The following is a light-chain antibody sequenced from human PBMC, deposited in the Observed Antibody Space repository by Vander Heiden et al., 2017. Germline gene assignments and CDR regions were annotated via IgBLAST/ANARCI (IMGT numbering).Light chain of an antibody. V-gene: IGLV3-21*02. J-gene: IGLJ1*01. CDR3: QVWDSSRDHYV. Sequence: SYVLTQPPSVSVAPGPTARLTCGGNNIGSKSVHWYQQKPGQAPVLVVYDDSDRPSGIPRRFSGSNSGNTATLTISRVEAGDEADYYCQVWDSSRDHYVFGTGTEVTVL. CDR1: NIGSKS. CDR2: DDS.